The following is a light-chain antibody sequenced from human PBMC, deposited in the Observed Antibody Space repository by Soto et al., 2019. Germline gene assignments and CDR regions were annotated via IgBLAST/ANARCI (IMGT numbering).Light chain of an antibody. CDR2: DNS. J-gene: IGLJ2*01. Sequence: QSVLTQPPSVSGAPGQRVTISCTGSSSNIGADYAVHWYQQLPGTAPKLLIYDNSNRPSGVPDRFSGSKSGTSASLAITGLRAEDEADYYCQSYDSSLSVVFGGGTKLTVL. CDR1: SSNIGADYA. V-gene: IGLV1-40*01. CDR3: QSYDSSLSVV.